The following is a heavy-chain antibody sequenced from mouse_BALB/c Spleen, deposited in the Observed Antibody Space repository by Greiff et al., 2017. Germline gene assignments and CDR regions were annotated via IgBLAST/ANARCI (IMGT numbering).Heavy chain of an antibody. CDR3: ARDHYDYDGYAMDY. CDR1: GFAFSSYD. J-gene: IGHJ4*01. D-gene: IGHD2-4*01. Sequence: EVKLMESGGGLVKPGGSLKLSCAASGFAFSSYDMSWVRQTPEKRLEWVAYISSGGGSTYYPDTVKGRFTISRDNAKNTLYLQMSSLKSEDTAMYYCARDHYDYDGYAMDYWGQGTAVTVSS. V-gene: IGHV5-12-1*01. CDR2: ISSGGGST.